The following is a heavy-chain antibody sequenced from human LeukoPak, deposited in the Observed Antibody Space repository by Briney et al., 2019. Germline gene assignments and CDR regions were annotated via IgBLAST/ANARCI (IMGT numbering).Heavy chain of an antibody. V-gene: IGHV4-4*07. CDR2: IYTNENT. CDR1: GGSISSYY. Sequence: SETLSLTCTVSGGSISSYYWTWIRQPAGKGLEWIGRIYTNENTNYNPSLKSRVTMSVDTSKNQFSLRLSSVTAADTAVYYCARGVLPPAMQYHPQLDVWGQGTKVPVSS. CDR3: ARGVLPPAMQYHPQLDV. D-gene: IGHD2-2*01. J-gene: IGHJ6*02.